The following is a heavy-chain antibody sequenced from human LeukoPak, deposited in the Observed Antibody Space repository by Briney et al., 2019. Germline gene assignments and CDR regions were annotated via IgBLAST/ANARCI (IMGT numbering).Heavy chain of an antibody. Sequence: GGSLRLSCAASGFTVSSNYMSWVRQAPGKGLEWVSVICSGGSTYYADSVKGRFTISRDNSKNTLYLQMNSLRAEDTAVYYCARASGSPYYYYYGMDVWGQGTTVTVSS. D-gene: IGHD1-26*01. CDR2: ICSGGST. V-gene: IGHV3-53*01. CDR1: GFTVSSNY. J-gene: IGHJ6*02. CDR3: ARASGSPYYYYYGMDV.